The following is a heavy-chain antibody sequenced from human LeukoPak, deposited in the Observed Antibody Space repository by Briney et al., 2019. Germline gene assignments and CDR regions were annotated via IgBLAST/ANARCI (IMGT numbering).Heavy chain of an antibody. V-gene: IGHV3-13*04. CDR3: VRGASSWYHFDY. D-gene: IGHD6-13*01. CDR2: IGVRGDT. CDR1: GFAFSSFD. J-gene: IGHJ4*02. Sequence: GGSLRLSCEASGFAFSSFDMYWVRQPARKGLEWVSSIGVRGDTYYPVSVKGRFTISRENAKNSLFLQMNSLRGEDTAVYYCVRGASSWYHFDYWGQGTLVTVSS.